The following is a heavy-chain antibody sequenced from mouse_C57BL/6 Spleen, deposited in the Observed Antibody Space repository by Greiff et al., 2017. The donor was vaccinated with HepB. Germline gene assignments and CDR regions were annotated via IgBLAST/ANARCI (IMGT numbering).Heavy chain of an antibody. J-gene: IGHJ2*01. Sequence: QVQLQQSGPELVKPGASVKISCKASGYAFSSSWMNWVKQRPGKGLEWIGRIYPGDGDTNYNGKFKGKATLTADKSSSTAYMQLSSLTSEDSAVYFCARSGDYGSIDYWGQGTTLTVSS. D-gene: IGHD1-1*01. V-gene: IGHV1-82*01. CDR1: GYAFSSSW. CDR2: IYPGDGDT. CDR3: ARSGDYGSIDY.